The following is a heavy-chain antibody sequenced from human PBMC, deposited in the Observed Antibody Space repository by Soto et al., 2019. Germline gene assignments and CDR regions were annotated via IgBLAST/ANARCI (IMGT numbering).Heavy chain of an antibody. CDR1: GFTVSSNY. J-gene: IGHJ6*02. CDR2: IYSDGST. CDR3: ARDPYYDSSGYLASNGMDV. Sequence: EVQLVESGGGLVQPGGSLRLSCAASGFTVSSNYMSWVRQAPGKGLEWVSVIYSDGSTYYEDSVKGRFTISRHNSKNTLYLQMNSLRAEDTAVYYFARDPYYDSSGYLASNGMDVCGQGTTVTVSS. V-gene: IGHV3-53*04. D-gene: IGHD3-22*01.